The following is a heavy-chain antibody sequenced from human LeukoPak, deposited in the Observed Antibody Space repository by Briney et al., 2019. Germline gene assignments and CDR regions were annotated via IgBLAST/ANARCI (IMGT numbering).Heavy chain of an antibody. Sequence: SETLSLTCTVSGGSISSYYWSWIRQPPGKGLEWIGYIYYSGSTNYNPSLKSRVTISVDTSKNQFPLKLSSVTAADTAVYYCARTGEGPYAFDIWGQGTMVTVSS. J-gene: IGHJ3*02. CDR3: ARTGEGPYAFDI. CDR2: IYYSGST. D-gene: IGHD1-14*01. V-gene: IGHV4-59*01. CDR1: GGSISSYY.